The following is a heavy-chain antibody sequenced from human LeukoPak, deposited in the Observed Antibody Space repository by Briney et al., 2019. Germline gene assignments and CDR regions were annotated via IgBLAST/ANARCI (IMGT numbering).Heavy chain of an antibody. CDR1: GFTFSSYA. CDR3: ASTPLWFGELGSTDYGMDV. D-gene: IGHD3-10*01. Sequence: GGSLRLSCAASGFTFSSYAMHWVRQAPGKGLEWVAVISYDGSNKYYADSVKGRFTISRDNAKNSLYLQMNSLRAEDTAVYYCASTPLWFGELGSTDYGMDVWGQGTTVTVSS. CDR2: ISYDGSNK. J-gene: IGHJ6*02. V-gene: IGHV3-30-3*01.